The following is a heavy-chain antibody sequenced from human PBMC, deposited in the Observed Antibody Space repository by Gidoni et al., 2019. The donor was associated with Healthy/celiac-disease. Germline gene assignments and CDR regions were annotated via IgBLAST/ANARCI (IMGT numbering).Heavy chain of an antibody. CDR2: IKQDGSEK. J-gene: IGHJ3*02. CDR3: AREGRITMIVVVTLGLDI. Sequence: EVQLVESGGGLVQPGGSLRLSCAASGFTFSSYWMSWVRQAPGKGLEWVANIKQDGSEKYYVDSVKGRFTISRDNAKNSLYLQMNSLRAEDTAVYYCAREGRITMIVVVTLGLDIWGQGTMVTVSS. V-gene: IGHV3-7*03. D-gene: IGHD3-22*01. CDR1: GFTFSSYW.